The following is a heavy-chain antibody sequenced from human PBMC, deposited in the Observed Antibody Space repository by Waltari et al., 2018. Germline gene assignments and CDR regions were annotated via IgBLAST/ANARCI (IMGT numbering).Heavy chain of an antibody. CDR2: IYYSGST. J-gene: IGHJ4*02. D-gene: IGHD3-16*02. CDR3: ARLSAPIRYFDY. V-gene: IGHV4-59*11. Sequence: QVQLQESGPGLVKPSETLSLTCTVSGGSISSHYWSWIRQPPGKGLEWIGYIYYSGSTNYNPSRKSRVTISVDTAKNQFSLKLSSVTAADTAVYYCARLSAPIRYFDYWGQGTLVTVSS. CDR1: GGSISSHY.